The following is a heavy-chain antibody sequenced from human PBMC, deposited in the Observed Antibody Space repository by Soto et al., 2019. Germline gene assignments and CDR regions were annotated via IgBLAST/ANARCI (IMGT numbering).Heavy chain of an antibody. CDR2: SRNKVNGYTT. CDR1: GVTFSDHS. Sequence: EVQLVESGGGLVQPGGSLRLSCAGSGVTFSDHSMDWVRQAPGKGLEWVGRSRNKVNGYTTQYAASVKGRFTISRDDSKNYLFLQMNSLKTEDTAVYYCAALVRGVTGADYWGQGTLVTVSS. V-gene: IGHV3-72*01. CDR3: AALVRGVTGADY. J-gene: IGHJ4*02. D-gene: IGHD3-10*01.